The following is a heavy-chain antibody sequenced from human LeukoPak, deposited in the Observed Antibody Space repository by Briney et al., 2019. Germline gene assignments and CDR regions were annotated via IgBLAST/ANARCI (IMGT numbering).Heavy chain of an antibody. J-gene: IGHJ6*03. CDR2: IRYDGSNK. CDR1: GFTFSSYG. V-gene: IGHV3-30*02. CDR3: AKARYYYYYMDV. Sequence: GGSLRLSCAASGFTFSSYGMHWVRQAPGKGLEWVAFIRYDGSNKYYADSVKGRFTISRDNSKNTLYLQMNSLRAEDTAVYYCAKARYYYYYMDVWGKGTTVTISS.